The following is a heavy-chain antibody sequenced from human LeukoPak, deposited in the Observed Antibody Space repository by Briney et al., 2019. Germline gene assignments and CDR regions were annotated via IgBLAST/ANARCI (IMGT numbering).Heavy chain of an antibody. CDR1: GYTFTSYG. V-gene: IGHV1-18*01. Sequence: ASVKVSCKASGYTFTSYGISWVRPAPGQGLEWMGWISAYNGNTNYAQKLQGRVTMTTDTSTSTAYMELRSLRSDDTAVYYCAFNYDSSGYYDYWGQGTLVTVSS. CDR2: ISAYNGNT. CDR3: AFNYDSSGYYDY. D-gene: IGHD3-22*01. J-gene: IGHJ4*02.